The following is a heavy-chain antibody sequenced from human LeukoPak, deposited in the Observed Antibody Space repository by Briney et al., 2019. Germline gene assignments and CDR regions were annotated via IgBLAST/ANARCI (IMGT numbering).Heavy chain of an antibody. CDR1: GYTFTSYG. CDR2: ISAYNGNT. V-gene: IGHV1-18*01. Sequence: GASVKVSCKASGYTFTSYGISWVRQAPGQGLEWMGWISAYNGNTNYAQKLQGRVTMTTDTSTSTAYMELRSLRSDDTAVYYCVSSLYYYYYGMDVWGQGTTVTVSS. CDR3: VSSLYYYYYGMDV. J-gene: IGHJ6*02.